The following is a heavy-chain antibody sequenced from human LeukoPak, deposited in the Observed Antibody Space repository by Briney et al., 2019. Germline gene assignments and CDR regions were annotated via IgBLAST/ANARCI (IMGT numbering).Heavy chain of an antibody. V-gene: IGHV1-46*01. CDR3: AREHIVVVPAAIGEWYYYYSMDV. J-gene: IGHJ6*02. CDR2: INPSGGST. D-gene: IGHD2-2*01. Sequence: ASVKVSCKASGYTFTSYYMHWVRQAPGQGLEWMGIINPSGGSTSYAQKFQGRVTMTRDTSTSTVYMELSSLRSEDTAVYYCAREHIVVVPAAIGEWYYYYSMDVWGQGTTVTVSS. CDR1: GYTFTSYY.